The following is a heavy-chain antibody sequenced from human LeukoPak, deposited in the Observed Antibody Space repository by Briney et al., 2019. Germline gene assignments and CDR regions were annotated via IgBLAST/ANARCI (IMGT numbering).Heavy chain of an antibody. CDR2: IYYSGST. CDR1: GGSISSGGYY. V-gene: IGHV4-31*03. J-gene: IGHJ5*02. CDR3: ARGYCSSTSCYYSWFDP. Sequence: PSQTLSLTCTVSGGSISSGGYYWSWIRQHPGKGLEWIGYIYYSGSTYYNPSLKSRVTISVDTSKNQFSLKLSSVTAADTAVYYCARGYCSSTSCYYSWFDPWGQGTLVTVSS. D-gene: IGHD2-2*01.